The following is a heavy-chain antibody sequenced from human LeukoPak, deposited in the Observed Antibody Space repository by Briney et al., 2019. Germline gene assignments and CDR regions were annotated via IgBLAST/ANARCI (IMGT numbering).Heavy chain of an antibody. CDR1: GYTFTSYF. CDR3: ARNSGWYIDAFDI. J-gene: IGHJ3*02. D-gene: IGHD6-19*01. V-gene: IGHV1-46*01. CDR2: INPSGGST. Sequence: ASVKVSCKASGYTFTSYFMHWVRQAPGQGLEWMGIINPSGGSTSYAQKFQGRVTMTRDTSTSTVYMELSSLRSEDTAVYYCARNSGWYIDAFDIWGQGTMVTVSS.